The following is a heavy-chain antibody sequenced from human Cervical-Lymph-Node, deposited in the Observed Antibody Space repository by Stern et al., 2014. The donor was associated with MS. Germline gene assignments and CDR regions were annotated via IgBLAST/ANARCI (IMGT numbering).Heavy chain of an antibody. V-gene: IGHV3-11*01. CDR1: GFTFSDYF. CDR3: AREVTGVAGFDS. J-gene: IGHJ4*02. CDR2: ISSTGSTI. D-gene: IGHD6-19*01. Sequence: VQLVQSGGTLVKPGGSLRLSCEASGFTFSDYFMAWIRQAPGKGLEAVAYISSTGSTIKYPDSVQGRFTISRDNAENSLFLQMNSLTAEDTAVYYCAREVTGVAGFDSWGRGTLVTVSS.